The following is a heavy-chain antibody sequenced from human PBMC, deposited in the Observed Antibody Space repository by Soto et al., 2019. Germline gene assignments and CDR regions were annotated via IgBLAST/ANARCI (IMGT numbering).Heavy chain of an antibody. Sequence: GGSLRLSCAASGFTFSSYAMSWVRQAPGKGLEWVSAISGSGGSTYYADSVKGRLTISRDNSKNTLYLQMNSLRAEDTAVYYCAKDGKSFYYYGMDVWGQGTTVTVS. D-gene: IGHD1-26*01. CDR3: AKDGKSFYYYGMDV. CDR1: GFTFSSYA. V-gene: IGHV3-23*01. CDR2: ISGSGGST. J-gene: IGHJ6*02.